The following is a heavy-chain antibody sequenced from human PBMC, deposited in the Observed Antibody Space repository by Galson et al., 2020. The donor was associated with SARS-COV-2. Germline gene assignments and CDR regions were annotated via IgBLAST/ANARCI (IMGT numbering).Heavy chain of an antibody. CDR1: GFTFSNCP. D-gene: IGHD3-9*01. J-gene: IGHJ1*01. CDR2: IRGSGDTT. Sequence: GASLRLSCAASGFTFSNCPMSWVRQAPGQGLEWVSEIRGSGDTTYYADSVKGRFTIYRDTSRNTLYLQMNSLRAEDTAMYYCAKEVPMTGRTDEYFQHWGQGTLVTVSS. CDR3: AKEVPMTGRTDEYFQH. V-gene: IGHV3-23*01.